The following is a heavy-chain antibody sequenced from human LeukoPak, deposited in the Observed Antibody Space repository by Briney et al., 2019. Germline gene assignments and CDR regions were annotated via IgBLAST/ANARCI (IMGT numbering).Heavy chain of an antibody. CDR1: GFTVSSNY. D-gene: IGHD3-16*02. Sequence: GGSLRLSCAASGFTVSSNYMSWVRQAPGKGLEWVSVIYSGGSGGSTYYADSVKGRFTISRDNSKNSLYLQMNSLRAEDTAVYYCARDPYDYVWGSYRGLWGQGTLVTVSS. CDR3: ARDPYDYVWGSYRGL. CDR2: IYSGGSGGST. V-gene: IGHV3-66*01. J-gene: IGHJ4*02.